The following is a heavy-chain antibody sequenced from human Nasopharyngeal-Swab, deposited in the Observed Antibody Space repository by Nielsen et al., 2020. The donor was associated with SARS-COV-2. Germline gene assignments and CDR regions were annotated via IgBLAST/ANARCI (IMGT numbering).Heavy chain of an antibody. CDR1: GSTFDDYA. J-gene: IGHJ4*02. Sequence: SLKISCAASGSTFDDYAMHWVRQAPGKGLEWVSGISWNSGSIGYADSVKGRFTISRDNAKNSLYLQMNSLRAEDTALYYCAGVLSATYWGQGTLVTVSS. CDR2: ISWNSGSI. CDR3: AGVLSATY. D-gene: IGHD2-8*01. V-gene: IGHV3-9*01.